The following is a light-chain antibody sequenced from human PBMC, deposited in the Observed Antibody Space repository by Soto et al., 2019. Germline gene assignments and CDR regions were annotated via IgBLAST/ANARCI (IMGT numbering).Light chain of an antibody. J-gene: IGLJ2*01. CDR1: SSDVGGYNY. CDR3: SSYTSSSTVV. V-gene: IGLV2-14*01. CDR2: DVS. Sequence: QFALTQPASVSGSPGQSITISCTGTSSDVGGYNYVSWYQQHPGKAPKLIIYDVSVRPSGVSHRFSGSKSGSTASLTISGLQAEDEAAYYCSSYTSSSTVVFGGGTKLTVL.